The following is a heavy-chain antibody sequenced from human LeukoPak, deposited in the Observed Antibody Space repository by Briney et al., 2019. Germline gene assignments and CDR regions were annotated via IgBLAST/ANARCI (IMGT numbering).Heavy chain of an antibody. Sequence: GASVKVSCKASGGTFSSYAISWVRQAPGQGLEWMGGIIPIFGTANYAQKFQGRVTITADESTSTAYMELSSLRSEDTAVYYCARDVSGELSPMENWFDPWGQGTLVTVSS. V-gene: IGHV1-69*13. J-gene: IGHJ5*02. D-gene: IGHD3-16*02. CDR3: ARDVSGELSPMENWFDP. CDR1: GGTFSSYA. CDR2: IIPIFGTA.